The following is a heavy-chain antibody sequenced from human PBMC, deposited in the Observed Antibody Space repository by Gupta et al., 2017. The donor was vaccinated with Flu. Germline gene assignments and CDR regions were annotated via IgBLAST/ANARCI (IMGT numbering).Heavy chain of an antibody. CDR3: AKVSVGYCSGNTCFNWFDP. D-gene: IGHD2-15*01. V-gene: IGHV4-59*01. Sequence: WRWIRQSPGKGLEWIGYIYYSDNTKYNPSLKGRATISLDRSKNQVSLKVNSVTAADTAVYYCAKVSVGYCSGNTCFNWFDPWGQGTLGTVSS. J-gene: IGHJ5*02. CDR2: IYYSDNT.